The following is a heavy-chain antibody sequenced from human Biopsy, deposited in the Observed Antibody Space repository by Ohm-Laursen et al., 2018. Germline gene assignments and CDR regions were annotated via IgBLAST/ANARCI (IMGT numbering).Heavy chain of an antibody. J-gene: IGHJ4*02. V-gene: IGHV4-34*08. D-gene: IGHD2-15*01. CDR3: GNEVHGRDY. CDR1: GKTFSDYQ. Sequence: TLSLTCPVFGKTFSDYQWSWIRQPPGKGLEWIGQINQAGTTNYNPSLKSRVSISADASKYEFSLRLNSVTAADTAVYLCGNEVHGRDYWGLGAQVTVSS. CDR2: INQAGTT.